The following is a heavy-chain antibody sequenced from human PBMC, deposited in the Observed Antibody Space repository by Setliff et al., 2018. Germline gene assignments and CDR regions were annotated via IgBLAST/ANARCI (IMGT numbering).Heavy chain of an antibody. D-gene: IGHD3-3*01. CDR2: IHYSGST. Sequence: SETLSLTCTVSGGSISSGSYYWSWIRQPAGKGLEWIGYIHYSGSTNYNPSLESRVTISVDTSKKQFSLKLSSVTAADTAVYYCARAAGSRKYNFWSGYQPWGQGTLVTVSS. CDR1: GGSISSGSYY. J-gene: IGHJ4*02. V-gene: IGHV4-61*10. CDR3: ARAAGSRKYNFWSGYQP.